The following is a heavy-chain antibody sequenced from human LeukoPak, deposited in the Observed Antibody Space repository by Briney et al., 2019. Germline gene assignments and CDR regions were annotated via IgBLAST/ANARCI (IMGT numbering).Heavy chain of an antibody. CDR3: AKDRVGAYAYYFDY. V-gene: IGHV3-23*01. CDR1: GFTFSSCA. Sequence: GGSLRLSCAASGFTFSSCAMSGVREARGKGLECVSAMSGSGGSTYYADSVKGRFTISRDNSKNTVYLQMNSLRAEDTAVYYCAKDRVGAYAYYFDYWGQGTLVTVSS. D-gene: IGHD1-26*01. CDR2: MSGSGGST. J-gene: IGHJ4*02.